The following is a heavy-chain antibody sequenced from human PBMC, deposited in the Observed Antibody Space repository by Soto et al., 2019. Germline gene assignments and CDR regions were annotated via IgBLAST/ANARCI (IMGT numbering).Heavy chain of an antibody. CDR2: IYYSGST. CDR1: GGSISSYC. CDR3: ARDVPYCSSTSCYYYYYGMDV. D-gene: IGHD2-2*01. Sequence: PSETLSLTCTVSGGSISSYCWSWIRQPPGKGLEWIGYIYYSGSTNYNPSLKSRVTISVDTSKNQFSLKLSSVTAADTAVYYCARDVPYCSSTSCYYYYYGMDVWGQGTPVTVSS. V-gene: IGHV4-59*01. J-gene: IGHJ6*02.